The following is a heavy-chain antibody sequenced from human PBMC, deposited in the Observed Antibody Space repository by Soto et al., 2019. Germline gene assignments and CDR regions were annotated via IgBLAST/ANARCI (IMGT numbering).Heavy chain of an antibody. CDR1: GYTFTSYY. V-gene: IGHV1-46*03. CDR2: INPSGGST. D-gene: IGHD2-21*02. CDR3: ATLTSSAVTAIDPGPYYFDY. J-gene: IGHJ4*02. Sequence: QVQLVQSGAEVKKPGASVKVSCKASGYTFTSYYMHWVRQAPGQGLEWMGIINPSGGSTSYAQKFQSRVTMTRNTSTSTVYMELSSLRSEDTAVYYCATLTSSAVTAIDPGPYYFDYWGQGTLVTVSS.